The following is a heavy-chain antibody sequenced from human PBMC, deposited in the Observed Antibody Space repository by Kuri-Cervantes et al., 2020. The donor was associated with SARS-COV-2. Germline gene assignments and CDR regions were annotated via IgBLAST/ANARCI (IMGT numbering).Heavy chain of an antibody. CDR3: ARDRGYSYAYGAFDI. V-gene: IGHV3-30*01. J-gene: IGHJ3*02. Sequence: GESLKISCAASGFTFSSYSMHWVRQAPGQGLEWVAVISYDGSNKYYADPVKGRFTIPRDNSKNTLYLQMNSLRAEDTAVYYCARDRGYSYAYGAFDIWGQGTMVTVSS. D-gene: IGHD5-18*01. CDR1: GFTFSSYS. CDR2: ISYDGSNK.